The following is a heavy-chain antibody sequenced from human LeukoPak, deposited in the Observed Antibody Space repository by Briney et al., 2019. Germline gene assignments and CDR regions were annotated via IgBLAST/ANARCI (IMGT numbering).Heavy chain of an antibody. CDR3: ASAGHGYSYGRDAFDI. CDR1: GFTFNSYA. J-gene: IGHJ3*02. D-gene: IGHD5-18*01. CDR2: ISSSGSTI. V-gene: IGHV3-48*04. Sequence: GGSLRLSCAASGFTFNSYAMSWVRQAPGKGLEWVSYISSSGSTIYYADSVKGRFTISRDNAKNSLYLQMNSLRAEDTAVYYCASAGHGYSYGRDAFDIWGQGTMVTVSS.